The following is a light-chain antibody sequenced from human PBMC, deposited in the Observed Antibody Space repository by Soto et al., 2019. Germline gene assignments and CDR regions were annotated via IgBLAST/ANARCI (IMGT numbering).Light chain of an antibody. J-gene: IGKJ1*01. V-gene: IGKV1-39*01. CDR3: QQTYSTPPGA. Sequence: DIQMTQSPSSLSASVGDRVTITCRASQSIRNYLNWYQQKPGKAPKVLIYTAHSLQSGAPSRFSASGSGTDFTLSIGSLQPEDFATYYCQQTYSTPPGAFGQGTKVEIE. CDR2: TAH. CDR1: QSIRNY.